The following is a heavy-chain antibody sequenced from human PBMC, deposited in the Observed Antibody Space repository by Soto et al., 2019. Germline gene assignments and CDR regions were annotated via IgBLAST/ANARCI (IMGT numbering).Heavy chain of an antibody. D-gene: IGHD2-21*02. CDR2: IYYSGST. J-gene: IGHJ3*02. Sequence: SETLSLTCTVSGGSISSYYWSWIRQPPGKGLEWIGYIYYSGSTNYNPSLKSRVTISVDTSKNQFSLKLSSVTAADTAVYYCARLIREPLAYCGGDCYDAFDIWGQGTMVTVSS. CDR1: GGSISSYY. V-gene: IGHV4-59*01. CDR3: ARLIREPLAYCGGDCYDAFDI.